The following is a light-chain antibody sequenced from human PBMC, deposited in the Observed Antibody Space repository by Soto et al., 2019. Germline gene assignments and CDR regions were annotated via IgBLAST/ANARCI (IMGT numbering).Light chain of an antibody. Sequence: QSALTQPPSASGSPGQSVTISCTGSSSDVGEYKYVSWYQQHPGKAPKLIIYEVSKRPSGIPGRFSGSKSGNTASLTVAGLQAADEADYYCSSYGGSYTSLYVFGTGTKVTVL. CDR2: EVS. CDR1: SSDVGEYKY. V-gene: IGLV2-8*01. CDR3: SSYGGSYTSLYV. J-gene: IGLJ1*01.